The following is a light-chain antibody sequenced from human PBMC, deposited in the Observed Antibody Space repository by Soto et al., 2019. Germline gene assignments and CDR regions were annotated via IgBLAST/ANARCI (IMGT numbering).Light chain of an antibody. CDR1: QTIGRNY. CDR2: GAS. Sequence: EIVLTQSPGTLSLSPGETATLSCRASQTIGRNYLAWYQQKPGQAPRLLIYGASSRATGIPDRFSGSGSGTDFTLTISRLEPEDFAVYYCQQYGSSPVTFGQGTKVDIK. J-gene: IGKJ1*01. V-gene: IGKV3-20*01. CDR3: QQYGSSPVT.